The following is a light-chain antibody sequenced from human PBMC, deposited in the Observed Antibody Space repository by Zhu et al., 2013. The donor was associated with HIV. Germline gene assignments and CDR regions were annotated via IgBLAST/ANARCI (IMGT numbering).Light chain of an antibody. Sequence: DIQMTQSPSILSASVGDTVTITCRASQRIGTWLAWHQQKPGKAPKLLIYKASSLESGVPSRFSGSGSGTEFTLTISSLQPDDFATYYCQQYNSYWTFGQGTKVEVK. CDR1: QRIGTW. CDR2: KAS. J-gene: IGKJ1*01. V-gene: IGKV1-5*03. CDR3: QQYNSYWT.